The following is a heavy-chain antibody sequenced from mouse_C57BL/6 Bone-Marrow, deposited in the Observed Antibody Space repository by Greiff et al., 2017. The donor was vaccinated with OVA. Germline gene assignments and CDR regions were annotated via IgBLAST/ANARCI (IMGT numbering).Heavy chain of an antibody. D-gene: IGHD2-4*01. J-gene: IGHJ3*01. V-gene: IGHV5-17*01. CDR3: ATYDYDVGFAY. CDR2: ISSGSSTI. CDR1: GFTFSDYG. Sequence: EVKVVESGGGLVKPGGSLKLSCAASGFTFSDYGMHWVRQAPEKGLEWVAYISSGSSTIYYADTVKGRFTISRDNAKNTLFLQMTSLRSEDTAMYYCATYDYDVGFAYWGQGTLVTVSA.